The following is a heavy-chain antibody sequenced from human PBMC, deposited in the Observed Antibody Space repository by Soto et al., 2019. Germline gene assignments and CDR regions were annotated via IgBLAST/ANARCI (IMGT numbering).Heavy chain of an antibody. J-gene: IGHJ5*02. Sequence: LSLTCTVSGGSISSYYWSWIRQPAGKGLEWIGRIYTSGSTNYNPSLKSRVTMSVDTSKNQFSLKLSSVTAADTAVYYCARVIVVVAASGPNWFDPWGQGTLVTVSS. CDR1: GGSISSYY. D-gene: IGHD2-15*01. V-gene: IGHV4-4*07. CDR2: IYTSGST. CDR3: ARVIVVVAASGPNWFDP.